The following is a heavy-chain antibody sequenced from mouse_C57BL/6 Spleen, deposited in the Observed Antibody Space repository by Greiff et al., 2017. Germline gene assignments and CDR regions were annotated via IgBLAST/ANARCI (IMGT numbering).Heavy chain of an antibody. CDR1: GFSLTSYG. D-gene: IGHD6-1*01. CDR3: AKQGEPHYFDY. V-gene: IGHV2-3*01. CDR2: IWGDGST. Sequence: VQLVESGPGLVAPSQCLSITCTVSGFSLTSYGVSWVSQPPGQGLEWLGVIWGDGSTNYHSALISRLSISEDNSKSQVFLKLNSLQTDDTATYYCAKQGEPHYFDYWGAGTTRTVSS. J-gene: IGHJ2*01.